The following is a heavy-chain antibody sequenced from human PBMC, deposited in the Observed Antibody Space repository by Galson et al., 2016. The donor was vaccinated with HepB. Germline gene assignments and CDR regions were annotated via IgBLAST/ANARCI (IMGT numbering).Heavy chain of an antibody. CDR3: ARDSWDIVVVSPAMFTFDI. J-gene: IGHJ3*02. CDR1: GFTFNNYA. CDR2: IKQDGSEK. D-gene: IGHD2-2*01. Sequence: SLRLSCAASGFTFNNYAMSWVRQAPGKGLEWVANIKQDGSEKYYLDSVKGQFTISRDNAKNSLSLQMNSLRVEDTAVYYCARDSWDIVVVSPAMFTFDIWGQGTMVTVSS. V-gene: IGHV3-7*01.